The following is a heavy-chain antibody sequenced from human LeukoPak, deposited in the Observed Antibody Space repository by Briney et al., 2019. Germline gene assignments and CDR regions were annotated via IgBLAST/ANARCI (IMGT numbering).Heavy chain of an antibody. CDR1: GFTFSSYG. Sequence: GRSLRLPCAASGFTFSSYGMHWVRQAPGKGLEWVASISYNGRNKYYADSVKGRFTISRDNSKNTLYLQMHRLRAEDTAVYYGARDGGFVGVVIEAPFDYWGQGTLVTVSS. CDR3: ARDGGFVGVVIEAPFDY. D-gene: IGHD3-3*01. CDR2: ISYNGRNK. V-gene: IGHV3-30*03. J-gene: IGHJ4*02.